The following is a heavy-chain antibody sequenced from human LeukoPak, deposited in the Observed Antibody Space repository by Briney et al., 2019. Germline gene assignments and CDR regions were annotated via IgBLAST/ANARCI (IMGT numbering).Heavy chain of an antibody. J-gene: IGHJ4*02. CDR1: GFTFSSYE. V-gene: IGHV3-48*03. Sequence: SGGSLRLSCAGSGFTFSSYEMNWVRQAPGKGLEWVSHISSSGRAIYYADSVKGRFTVSRDNAKNSLYLQMNSLRAEDTAVYYCARCPRWAHFDYWGQGTLVTVSS. D-gene: IGHD4-23*01. CDR3: ARCPRWAHFDY. CDR2: ISSSGRAI.